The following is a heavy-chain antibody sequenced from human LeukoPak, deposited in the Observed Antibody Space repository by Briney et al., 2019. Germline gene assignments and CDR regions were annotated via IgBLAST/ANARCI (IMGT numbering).Heavy chain of an antibody. V-gene: IGHV4-4*02. CDR3: ARWTTCGGDCHILDY. D-gene: IGHD2-21*02. J-gene: IGHJ4*02. Sequence: KPSETLSLTCAVSGGSISSNNWWSWVRQPPGKGLEWIGEIFHSGSTNYNPSLKSRVTISVDKSKNQFSLKLNSVTAADTAVCYCARWTTCGGDCHILDYWGQGILVTVSS. CDR1: GGSISSNNW. CDR2: IFHSGST.